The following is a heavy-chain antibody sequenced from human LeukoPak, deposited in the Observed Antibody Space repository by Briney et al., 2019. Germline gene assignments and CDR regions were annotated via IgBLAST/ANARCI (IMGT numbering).Heavy chain of an antibody. J-gene: IGHJ6*03. CDR2: IYTSGST. CDR1: GGSISSYY. V-gene: IGHV4-4*09. D-gene: IGHD3-3*01. CDR3: ARHRASYYDFWAPHMDV. Sequence: PSETLSLTCTVSGGSISSYYWSWIRQPPGKGLEWIGYIYTSGSTNYNPSLKSRVTISVDTSKNQFSLKLSSVTAADTAVYYCARHRASYYDFWAPHMDVWGKGTTVTVSS.